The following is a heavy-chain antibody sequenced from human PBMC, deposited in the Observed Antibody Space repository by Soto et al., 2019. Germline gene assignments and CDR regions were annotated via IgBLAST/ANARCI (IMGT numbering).Heavy chain of an antibody. CDR1: GFTFSSYA. D-gene: IGHD4-17*01. Sequence: GGSLRLSCAASGFTFSSYAMSWVRQAPGKGLEWVSAISGSGGSTYYADSVKGRFTISRDNSKNTLYLQMNSLRAEDTAVYYCAKDQSRFIWHYGGNSNWFDPWGQGPLVTVSS. V-gene: IGHV3-23*01. CDR3: AKDQSRFIWHYGGNSNWFDP. CDR2: ISGSGGST. J-gene: IGHJ5*02.